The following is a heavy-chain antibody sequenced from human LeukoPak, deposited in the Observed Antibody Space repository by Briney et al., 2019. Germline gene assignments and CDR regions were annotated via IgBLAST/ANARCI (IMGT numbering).Heavy chain of an antibody. J-gene: IGHJ2*01. CDR1: GDSVSGNSVA. CDR3: ARGGLLGYWYFDL. Sequence: SPTLSLTFAISGDSVSGNSVAWNWIRQSPSRGLEWLGRTYYRSKWYNDYAVSVKSRITINPDTSKNQFSLQLNSVTPEDTAMYYCARGGLLGYWYFDLWGRGTLVTVSS. CDR2: TYYRSKWYN. V-gene: IGHV6-1*01. D-gene: IGHD2-15*01.